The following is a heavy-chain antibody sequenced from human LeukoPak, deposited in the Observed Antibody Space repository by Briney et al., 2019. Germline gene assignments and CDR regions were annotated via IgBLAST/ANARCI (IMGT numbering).Heavy chain of an antibody. Sequence: PSETLSLTCTVSGDSISSYYWSWIRQPAGKGLEWIGHIYTSGSTNYNPSLKSRVTMSVDTSKNQFSLKLSSVTAADTAVYYCARSSQETMIVGRDAFDIWGQGTMVTVSS. V-gene: IGHV4-4*07. J-gene: IGHJ3*02. CDR2: IYTSGST. CDR3: ARSSQETMIVGRDAFDI. CDR1: GDSISSYY. D-gene: IGHD3-22*01.